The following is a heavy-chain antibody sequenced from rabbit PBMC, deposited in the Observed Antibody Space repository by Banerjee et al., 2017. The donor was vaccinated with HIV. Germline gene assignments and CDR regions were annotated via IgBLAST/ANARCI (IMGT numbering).Heavy chain of an antibody. CDR2: IYAGSSGST. Sequence: QSLEESGGDLVKPGASLPLTCTASGFSFSSYWICWVRQAPGQGLEWIACIYAGSSGSTYYASWAKGRFTISKTSSTTVTLQMTSLTAADTASYFCARDFLYGGSGGSYNLWGQGTLVTVS. J-gene: IGHJ4*01. CDR3: ARDFLYGGSGGSYNL. D-gene: IGHD4-2*01. CDR1: GFSFSSYW. V-gene: IGHV1S40*01.